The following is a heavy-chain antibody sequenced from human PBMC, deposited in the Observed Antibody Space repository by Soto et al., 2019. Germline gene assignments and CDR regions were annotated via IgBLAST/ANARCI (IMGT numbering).Heavy chain of an antibody. V-gene: IGHV4-4*02. Sequence: PSETLSLTCAVSGGSISSINWWSLVRQPPGKGLEWIGEIYHSGSTNYNPSLKSRVTISVDKSKNQFSLKLSSVTAADTAVYYCARDPVITMVRGVLYYYGMHVWGQGTTVTVAS. D-gene: IGHD3-10*01. CDR1: GGSISSINW. J-gene: IGHJ6*02. CDR3: ARDPVITMVRGVLYYYGMHV. CDR2: IYHSGST.